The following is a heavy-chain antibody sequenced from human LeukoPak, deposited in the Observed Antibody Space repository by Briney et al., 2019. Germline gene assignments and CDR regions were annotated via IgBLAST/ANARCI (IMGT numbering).Heavy chain of an antibody. Sequence: SETLSLTCNVSGASMSINYLIWIRQPPEKGLEWIGYIYHSGNTNYSPSLESRVTMSVDESKNQFSLRVHFVSAADTAVYYCASTRRAAVAGLFDSWGQGTLVTVSS. D-gene: IGHD6-19*01. CDR1: GASMSINY. CDR3: ASTRRAAVAGLFDS. J-gene: IGHJ4*02. V-gene: IGHV4-4*09. CDR2: IYHSGNT.